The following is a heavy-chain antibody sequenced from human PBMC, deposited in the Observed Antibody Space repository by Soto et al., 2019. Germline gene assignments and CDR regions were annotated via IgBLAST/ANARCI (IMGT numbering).Heavy chain of an antibody. CDR2: INPSGGRT. CDR3: AGLYHYDSSGYYDY. CDR1: GNSFTTYY. J-gene: IGHJ4*02. Sequence: QVQLVQSGAEVKKPGASVKVSCKASGNSFTTYYMHWVRQAPGQGLEWMGIINPSGGRTTYAQKFQGRVTMTRDTSTSTFHMELSSLTSEETAVYYCAGLYHYDSSGYYDYWGQGTLVTVSS. V-gene: IGHV1-46*01. D-gene: IGHD3-22*01.